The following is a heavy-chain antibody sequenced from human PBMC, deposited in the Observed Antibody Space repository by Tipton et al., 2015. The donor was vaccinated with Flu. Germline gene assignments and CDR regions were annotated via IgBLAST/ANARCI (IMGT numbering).Heavy chain of an antibody. Sequence: TLSLTCTVSGGSINDNYWSWIRQPPGKGLEWIGYIHYSGSTNYRSSLMSRVSMSVDMSKNQFSLNLTSVTAADTALYYCARVGHDVVAFNYWGQGTLVTVSS. V-gene: IGHV4-59*01. CDR3: ARVGHDVVAFNY. D-gene: IGHD3/OR15-3a*01. CDR2: IHYSGST. J-gene: IGHJ4*02. CDR1: GGSINDNY.